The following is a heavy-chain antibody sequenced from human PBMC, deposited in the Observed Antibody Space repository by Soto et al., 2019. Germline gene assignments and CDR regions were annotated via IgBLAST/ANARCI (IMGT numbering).Heavy chain of an antibody. J-gene: IGHJ3*02. D-gene: IGHD2-21*02. CDR1: GFTFTNYD. Sequence: PGGSLRLPSAASGFTFTNYDMNWVRQPPGTGAEWVSDISMVVSSLSYTDSLKGRFTSSRDNGRNSLYLQMNSLRAEDTAVYYCAREVTADAFEIWGQGTMVTVSS. CDR2: ISMVVSSL. V-gene: IGHV3-48*03. CDR3: AREVTADAFEI.